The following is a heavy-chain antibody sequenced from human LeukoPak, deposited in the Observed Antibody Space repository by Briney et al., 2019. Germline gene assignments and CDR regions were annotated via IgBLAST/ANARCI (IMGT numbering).Heavy chain of an antibody. CDR3: ARDGGSSWYYYYYGMDV. V-gene: IGHV3-7*01. J-gene: IGHJ6*02. CDR2: IKQDGSEK. Sequence: PGGSLRLSCAASGFTFSSYWMSWVRQAPGKGLEWVANIKQDGSEKYYVDSVKGRFTISRDNAKNSLYLQMNSLRAEDTAAYYCARDGGSSWYYYYYGMDVWGQGTTVTVSS. CDR1: GFTFSSYW. D-gene: IGHD6-13*01.